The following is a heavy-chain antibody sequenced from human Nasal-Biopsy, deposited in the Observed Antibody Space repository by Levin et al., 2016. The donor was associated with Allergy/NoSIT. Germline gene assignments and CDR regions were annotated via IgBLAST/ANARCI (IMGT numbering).Heavy chain of an antibody. Sequence: ETLSLTCVVSGMTLSGYSMNWVRQAPGKGLEWVSYISGAGNYKQYADSVKGRFTISRDNAESSLFLQMNSLRAEDTAVYYCAREYGAHHGADAFDLWGQGTVVTVS. CDR1: GMTLSGYS. D-gene: IGHD4-17*01. V-gene: IGHV3-21*01. CDR2: ISGAGNYK. J-gene: IGHJ3*01. CDR3: AREYGAHHGADAFDL.